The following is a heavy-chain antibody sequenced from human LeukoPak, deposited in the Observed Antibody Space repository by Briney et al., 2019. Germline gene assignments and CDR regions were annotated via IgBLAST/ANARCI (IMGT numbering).Heavy chain of an antibody. CDR1: GGSFSGYY. D-gene: IGHD3-16*02. CDR2: INHSGST. V-gene: IGHV4-34*01. CDR3: GRCTAGIDY. J-gene: IGHJ4*02. Sequence: SETLSLTCAVYGGSFSGYYWSWIRQPPGKGLEWIGEINHSGSTNYNPSLKSRVTISVDTSKNQFSLKLSSVTAADTAVYYCGRCTAGIDYWGQGTLVTVSS.